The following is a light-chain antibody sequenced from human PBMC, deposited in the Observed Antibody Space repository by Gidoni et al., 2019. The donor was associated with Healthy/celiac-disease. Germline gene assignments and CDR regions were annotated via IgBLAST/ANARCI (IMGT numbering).Light chain of an antibody. CDR1: PSVSSN. Sequence: VITNPPATLSVSPAERATLSCRASPSVSSNLAWYQQKPRQDPRLLIYGASTRATGIPARFSGSGSGTEFTLTISSLQSEDFAVYYCQQYNNWPPITFGQGTRLEIK. CDR3: QQYNNWPPIT. CDR2: GAS. V-gene: IGKV3-15*01. J-gene: IGKJ5*01.